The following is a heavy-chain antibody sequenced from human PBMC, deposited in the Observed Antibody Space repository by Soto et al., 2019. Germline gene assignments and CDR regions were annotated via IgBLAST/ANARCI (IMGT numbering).Heavy chain of an antibody. J-gene: IGHJ4*02. Sequence: QVQLQESGPGLVKPSQTLSLTCTVSGGSIGSGGYYWDWIRQHPGKGPERIGYLHYSGNTYYNPSLKSRLTISLYTSKNQFSLHLSSVTAADTALYYCATNHDDISGRTPLLFDSWGQGTLVTVSS. CDR2: LHYSGNT. CDR1: GGSIGSGGYY. CDR3: ATNHDDISGRTPLLFDS. D-gene: IGHD3-22*01. V-gene: IGHV4-31*03.